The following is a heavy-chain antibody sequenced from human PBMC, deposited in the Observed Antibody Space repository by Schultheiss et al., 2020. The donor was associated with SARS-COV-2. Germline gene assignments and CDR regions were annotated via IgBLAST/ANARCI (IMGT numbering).Heavy chain of an antibody. V-gene: IGHV4-31*03. Sequence: SETLSLTCSVSGGSISSGYYYWSWIRQHPGKGLEWIGNIFYSGSTYYNPSLKSRVTISVDTSKNQFSLKLSSVTAADTAVYYCARVLVGYDFWSGRGLFDPWGQGTLVTVSS. CDR3: ARVLVGYDFWSGRGLFDP. D-gene: IGHD3-3*01. J-gene: IGHJ5*02. CDR1: GGSISSGYYY. CDR2: IFYSGST.